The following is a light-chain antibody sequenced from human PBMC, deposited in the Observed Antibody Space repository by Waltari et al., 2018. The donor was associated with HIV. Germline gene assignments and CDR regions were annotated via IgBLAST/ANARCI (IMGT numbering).Light chain of an antibody. J-gene: IGKJ2*01. Sequence: ELLMPQSPATLSVSPGERATLSSRASQSVSSNLAWYQQKPGQAHRLIIYGACTRASGIAARVSGSGSETDLTLTVSSLQSEDSAVDYCQQYNNWNLMYTFGQGTKLDIK. CDR2: GAC. CDR3: QQYNNWNLMYT. V-gene: IGKV3-15*01. CDR1: QSVSSN.